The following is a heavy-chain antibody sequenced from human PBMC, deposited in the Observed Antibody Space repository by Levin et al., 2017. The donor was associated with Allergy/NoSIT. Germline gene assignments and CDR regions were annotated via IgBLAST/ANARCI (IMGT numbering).Heavy chain of an antibody. CDR1: GFTFSDYY. CDR2: ISTSGSAI. D-gene: IGHD1-1*01. V-gene: IGHV3-11*01. Sequence: GGSLRLSCAASGFTFSDYYMSWIRQAPGKGLEWVSYISTSGSAIYYADSVKGRFTISRDNAKKSLYLQMNSLRAEDTAVYYCARETEVGSDYWGQGTLVTVSS. J-gene: IGHJ4*02. CDR3: ARETEVGSDY.